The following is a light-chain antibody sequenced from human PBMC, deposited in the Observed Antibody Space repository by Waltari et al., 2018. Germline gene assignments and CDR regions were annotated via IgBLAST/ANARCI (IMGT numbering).Light chain of an antibody. CDR1: QTINNNF. J-gene: IGKJ4*01. V-gene: IGKV3-20*01. CDR2: GAS. CDR3: QQYDSSILT. Sequence: IVLTQSPDTLSLSPGQRATLSCRASQTINNNFLVWYQQKPGQAPRLLIHGASSRATGFPDRFSGSGSGTDFTLTISRLEPEDVAVYYCQQYDSSILTFGGGTKVEI.